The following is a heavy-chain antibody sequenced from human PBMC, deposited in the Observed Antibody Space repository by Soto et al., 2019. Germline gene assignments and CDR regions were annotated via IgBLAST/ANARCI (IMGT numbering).Heavy chain of an antibody. D-gene: IGHD3-9*01. CDR2: IYWDDSK. CDR1: GFSLSTSGVG. CDR3: AHKGPEDWPLDY. Sequence: QITLKESGPRLVRPTQTLTLTCAFSGFSLSTSGVGVGWIRQPPGKALEWLAVIYWDDSKHYSPSLRSRLTITKDTSKHQVVLTMTNMDPMDTGTYYCAHKGPEDWPLDYWGQGTLVTVSS. J-gene: IGHJ4*02. V-gene: IGHV2-5*02.